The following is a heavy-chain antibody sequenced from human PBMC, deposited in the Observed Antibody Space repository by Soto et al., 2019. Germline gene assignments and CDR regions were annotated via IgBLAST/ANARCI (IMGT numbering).Heavy chain of an antibody. V-gene: IGHV1-58*01. Sequence: LVQSGPDVKKPGTSVKVSCKTSGFTFGSSAVQWVRQVRGQRLEWIGWIVVSSGYSNVAQKFQERVSLTRDLSTNTAFMELSSLTSEDSAMYYCAADVIGVAGDFDHWGQGTLVSVPS. D-gene: IGHD6-19*01. CDR2: IVVSSGYS. CDR1: GFTFGSSA. CDR3: AADVIGVAGDFDH. J-gene: IGHJ4*02.